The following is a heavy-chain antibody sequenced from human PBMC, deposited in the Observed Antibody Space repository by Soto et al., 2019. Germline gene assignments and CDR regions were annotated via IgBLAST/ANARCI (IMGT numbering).Heavy chain of an antibody. Sequence: QPGGSLRLSCAASGFTFSGSAMHWVRQASGKGLEWVGRIRSKANSYATAYAASVKGRFTISRDDSKNTAYLQMNSLKTEDTAVYYCTGEYYYDSSGYAFDIWGQGTMVTVSS. J-gene: IGHJ3*02. CDR2: IRSKANSYAT. D-gene: IGHD3-22*01. V-gene: IGHV3-73*01. CDR3: TGEYYYDSSGYAFDI. CDR1: GFTFSGSA.